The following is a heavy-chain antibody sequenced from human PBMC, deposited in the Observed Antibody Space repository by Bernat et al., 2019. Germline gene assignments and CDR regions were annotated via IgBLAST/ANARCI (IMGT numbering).Heavy chain of an antibody. CDR3: ARDPYETGGYGAFDV. V-gene: IGHV3-7*03. D-gene: IGHD3-22*01. Sequence: EVQLVESGGVLVQPGGSLRLSCAASGFTFSAYWMTWVRQAPGKGLEWVANINQDGSGNEHVDSVKGRFTISRDNAKNSLYLQMNNLRGEDTALYYCARDPYETGGYGAFDVWGQGTMVTVSS. J-gene: IGHJ3*01. CDR1: GFTFSAYW. CDR2: INQDGSGN.